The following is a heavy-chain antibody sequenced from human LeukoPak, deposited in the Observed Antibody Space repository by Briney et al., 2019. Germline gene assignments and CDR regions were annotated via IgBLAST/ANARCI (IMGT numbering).Heavy chain of an antibody. CDR3: ARRYYDGPAFDP. J-gene: IGHJ5*02. CDR1: GFTFSSYD. D-gene: IGHD3-22*01. Sequence: GGSLRLSCVASGFTFSSYDMNWVRQAPGRGLEWVSFISSSGSTIYYADSVKGRFSISRDNAKNTLYLQMNSLRAEDTAVYYCARRYYDGPAFDPWGQGTLVTVSS. V-gene: IGHV3-48*03. CDR2: ISSSGSTI.